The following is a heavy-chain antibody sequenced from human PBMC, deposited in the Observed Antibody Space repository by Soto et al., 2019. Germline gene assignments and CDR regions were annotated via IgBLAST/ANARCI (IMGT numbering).Heavy chain of an antibody. J-gene: IGHJ5*02. CDR1: GHTCSNYG. CDR3: ARVVPGAEAWFGP. CDR2: ISLYSDGT. V-gene: IGHV1-18*01. Sequence: QVQLVQSGGEVKRPWASVKVSCNTAGHTCSNYGLTWVRHAPGQPLEWLGGISLYSDGTNYAQKLQGRVSMTTDTSTTPAYMELRSLRSEETAVYYCARVVPGAEAWFGPWGQGTLVTVSS. D-gene: IGHD2-2*01.